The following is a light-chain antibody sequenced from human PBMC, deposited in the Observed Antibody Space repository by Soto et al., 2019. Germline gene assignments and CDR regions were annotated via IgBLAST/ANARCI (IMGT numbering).Light chain of an antibody. CDR2: GAS. CDR3: QQYGDSPFT. J-gene: IGKJ3*01. CDR1: QRVSSTY. V-gene: IGKV3-20*01. Sequence: EIVLTQSPGTLSLSAGERATLSCRASQRVSSTYLAWYQHKPGQAPRLLIYGASSRATGIPDRFSGSGSGTDFTLTISRLEPEDFAVCYCQQYGDSPFTFGPGTKVDIK.